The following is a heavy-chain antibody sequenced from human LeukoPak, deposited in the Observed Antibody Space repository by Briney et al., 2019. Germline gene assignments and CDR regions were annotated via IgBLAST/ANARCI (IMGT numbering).Heavy chain of an antibody. J-gene: IGHJ4*02. V-gene: IGHV3-7*01. CDR3: ARYSTSWGYFDY. Sequence: GSLRLSCAASGLTFSSYWMTWVRQAPGKGLEWVANIKQDGSEKYYVDSVKGRFTISRDNAKNSLYLQMNSLRAEDTALYYCARYSTSWGYFDYWGQGTLVTVSS. CDR1: GLTFSSYW. D-gene: IGHD6-13*01. CDR2: IKQDGSEK.